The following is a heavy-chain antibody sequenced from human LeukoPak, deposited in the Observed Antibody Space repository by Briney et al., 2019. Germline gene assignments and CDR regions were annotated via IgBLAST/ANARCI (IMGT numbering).Heavy chain of an antibody. V-gene: IGHV3-11*01. Sequence: PGGSLRLSCAASGFTFSDYYMSWLRLTPGQGLEWLSSISSHDSSTYYADSVKGRFTISRDNAKSSLFLVMSSLRAEDTAVFYCARTLFFYGLDGYPPYYFDYWGQGALVTVSS. CDR2: ISSHDSST. D-gene: IGHD2/OR15-2a*01. CDR3: ARTLFFYGLDGYPPYYFDY. CDR1: GFTFSDYY. J-gene: IGHJ4*02.